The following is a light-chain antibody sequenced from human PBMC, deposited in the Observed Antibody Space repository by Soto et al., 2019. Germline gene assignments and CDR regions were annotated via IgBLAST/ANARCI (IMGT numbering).Light chain of an antibody. V-gene: IGKV3-20*01. CDR3: QQWGNSPRVT. CDR1: QSVSISY. Sequence: IVLTQSPGTLSLSPGERATLSCRASQSVSISYLAWYQQKPGQAPRLLIYAASARATVIPDRFSGSGSGTEFTLTISRVEPEDSAVYYCQQWGNSPRVTFGGGTKVDIK. CDR2: AAS. J-gene: IGKJ4*01.